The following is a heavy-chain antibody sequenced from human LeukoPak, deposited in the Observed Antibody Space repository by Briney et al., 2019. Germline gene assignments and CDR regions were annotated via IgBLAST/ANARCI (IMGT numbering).Heavy chain of an antibody. Sequence: ASVKVSCKASGYTFTGYYMHWVRQAPGQGLEWMGWINPNSGVISYAQKFQGRVTMTRDMSTSTAYMELSSLRSDDTAVYYCARDGLFYGDYGPFDFWGQGTLVTVSS. CDR2: INPNSGVI. CDR3: ARDGLFYGDYGPFDF. D-gene: IGHD4-17*01. J-gene: IGHJ4*02. CDR1: GYTFTGYY. V-gene: IGHV1-2*02.